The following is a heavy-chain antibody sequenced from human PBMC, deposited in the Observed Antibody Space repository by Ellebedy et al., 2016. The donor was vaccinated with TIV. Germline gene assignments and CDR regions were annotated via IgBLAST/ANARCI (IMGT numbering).Heavy chain of an antibody. Sequence: GESLKISXVASGFTFRHHAMHWVRQAPGKGLEWVALISYDGSDRYYSDSVKGRFTVSRDNSKNTLYLQMNSLRAEDTAVYYCATNGDGKYYYYYGMDVWGQGTTVTVSS. CDR1: GFTFRHHA. D-gene: IGHD4-17*01. J-gene: IGHJ6*02. CDR3: ATNGDGKYYYYYGMDV. V-gene: IGHV3-30*03. CDR2: ISYDGSDR.